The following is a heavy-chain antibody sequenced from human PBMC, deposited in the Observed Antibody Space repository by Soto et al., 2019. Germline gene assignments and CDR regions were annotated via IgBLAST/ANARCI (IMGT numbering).Heavy chain of an antibody. CDR3: ARGREGGGYSYGYSPEFLIDY. Sequence: QLQLQESGSGLVKPSQTLSLTCAVSGGSISSGGYSWSWIRQPPGKGLEWIGYIYHSGSTYYNPSIKRRVNISVDRSKNQFSMKLSSVTAADTAVYYCARGREGGGYSYGYSPEFLIDYWGQGTLVTVSS. D-gene: IGHD5-18*01. V-gene: IGHV4-30-2*01. J-gene: IGHJ4*02. CDR1: GGSISSGGYS. CDR2: IYHSGST.